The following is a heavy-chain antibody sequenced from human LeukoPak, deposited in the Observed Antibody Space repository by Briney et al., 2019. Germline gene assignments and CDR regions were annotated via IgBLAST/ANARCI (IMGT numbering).Heavy chain of an antibody. D-gene: IGHD6-13*01. CDR2: MNPNSGNT. J-gene: IGHJ6*03. CDR1: GYTCTSYD. Sequence: ASVKVSCKASGYTCTSYDINWVRQATGQGLEWMGWMNPNSGNTGYAQKFQGRVTMTRNTSISTAYMELSSLRSEDTTVYYCATAIQSLAAATPYYYYYYMDVWGKGTTVTVSS. V-gene: IGHV1-8*01. CDR3: ATAIQSLAAATPYYYYYYMDV.